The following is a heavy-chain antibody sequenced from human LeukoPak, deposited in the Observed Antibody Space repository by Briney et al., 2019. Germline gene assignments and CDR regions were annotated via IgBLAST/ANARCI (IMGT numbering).Heavy chain of an antibody. CDR3: AVLAVSGEFDY. D-gene: IGHD6-19*01. Sequence: GASVKVSCKASGGTFSSYAISWVRQAPGQGLEWMGGINAVNGNTKYSQKFQGRVTITRDTSASTAYMELSSLRSEDTAVYYCAVLAVSGEFDYWGQGALVTVSS. J-gene: IGHJ4*02. CDR1: GGTFSSYA. CDR2: INAVNGNT. V-gene: IGHV1-3*01.